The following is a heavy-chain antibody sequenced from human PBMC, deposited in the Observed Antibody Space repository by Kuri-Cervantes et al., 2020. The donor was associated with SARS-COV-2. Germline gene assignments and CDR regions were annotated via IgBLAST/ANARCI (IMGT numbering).Heavy chain of an antibody. V-gene: IGHV1-18*04. D-gene: IGHD1-26*01. CDR3: ARDPTKWELNYFYYGLDV. CDR2: TSYLNGKA. J-gene: IGHJ6*02. Sequence: ASVKVSCKASGYPFNSFGITWVRQAPGQGFEWMGRTSYLNGKADYAQKIQGRVIMTRDTSTDTAYMELRNLRSDDTAVYYCARDPTKWELNYFYYGLDVWGQGTTVTVSS. CDR1: GYPFNSFG.